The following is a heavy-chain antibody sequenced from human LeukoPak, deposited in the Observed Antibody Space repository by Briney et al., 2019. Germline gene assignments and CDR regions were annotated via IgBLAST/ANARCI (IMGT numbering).Heavy chain of an antibody. CDR1: GGSISSYY. D-gene: IGHD6-13*01. Sequence: SETLSLTCTVSGGSISSYYWGWIRQPPGKGLEWIGYISYSGSTNYNPSLKSRVIISVDTSKNQFSLKLSSVTAADTAVYYCARVIAAAEPTFDYWGRGTLVTVSS. J-gene: IGHJ4*02. CDR2: ISYSGST. V-gene: IGHV4-59*01. CDR3: ARVIAAAEPTFDY.